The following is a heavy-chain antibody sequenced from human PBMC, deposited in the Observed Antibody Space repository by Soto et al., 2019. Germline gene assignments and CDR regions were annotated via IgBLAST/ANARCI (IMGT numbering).Heavy chain of an antibody. CDR2: INAGNGYT. CDR1: GYTFTSYA. V-gene: IGHV1-3*01. D-gene: IGHD6-19*01. CDR3: ARVDIGVAGTLTWFDP. Sequence: ASVKVPCKASGYTFTSYAMHWVRQAPGQRLEWMGWINAGNGYTKYSQKFQGRVTITRDTSASTAYMELSSLRSEDTAVYYCARVDIGVAGTLTWFDPWGQGTLVTVSS. J-gene: IGHJ5*02.